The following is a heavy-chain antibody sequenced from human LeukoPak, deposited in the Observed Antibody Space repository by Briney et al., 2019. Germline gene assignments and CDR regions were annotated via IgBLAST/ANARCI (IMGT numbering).Heavy chain of an antibody. CDR3: ARAIYYDSSGYYFDY. CDR1: GGSFSGYY. Sequence: PSETLSLTCAVYGGSFSGYYWSWIRQPPGKGLEWIGEINHSGSTYYNPSLKSRVTISVGRSKNQFSLKLSSVTAADTAVYYCARAIYYDSSGYYFDYWGQGTLVTVSS. CDR2: INHSGST. D-gene: IGHD3-22*01. J-gene: IGHJ4*02. V-gene: IGHV4-34*01.